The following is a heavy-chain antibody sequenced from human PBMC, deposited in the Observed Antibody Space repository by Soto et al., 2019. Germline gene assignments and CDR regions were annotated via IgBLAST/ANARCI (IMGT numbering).Heavy chain of an antibody. Sequence: PSETLSLTCTVSGGSISSSSYYWGWIRQPPGKGLEWIGSIYYSGSTYYNPSLKSRVTISVDTSKNQFSLKLSSVTAADTAVYYCARVVRAYKRIDYWGQGTLVTVSS. V-gene: IGHV4-39*07. CDR3: ARVVRAYKRIDY. D-gene: IGHD1-26*01. J-gene: IGHJ4*02. CDR1: GGSISSSSYY. CDR2: IYYSGST.